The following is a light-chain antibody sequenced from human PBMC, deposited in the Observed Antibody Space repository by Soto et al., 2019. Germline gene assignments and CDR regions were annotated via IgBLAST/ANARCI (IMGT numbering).Light chain of an antibody. J-gene: IGKJ3*01. V-gene: IGKV3-20*01. CDR3: QQYGSSLFT. CDR1: QSVSSS. Sequence: EIVMTQSPATLSVSPGERATLSCRTSQSVSSSLAWYQQKPGQAPSLLIYGASTRVTGIPARFSGGGSGTDFTLTITRLEPEDFAVYYCQQYGSSLFTFGPGTKVDIK. CDR2: GAS.